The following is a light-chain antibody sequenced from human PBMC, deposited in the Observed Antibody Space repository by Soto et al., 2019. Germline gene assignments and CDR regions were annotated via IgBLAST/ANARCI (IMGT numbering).Light chain of an antibody. V-gene: IGLV2-14*01. J-gene: IGLJ2*01. CDR3: SSYTSSSTSNLV. Sequence: QSALTQPASVSGSPGQSITISCTGTSSDVGGYNYVSWYQQNPGKAPKLMIYDVSNRPSGVSNRFSGSKSGNTASLTISGHQAEDVADYYCSSYTSSSTSNLVFGGGTNLTVL. CDR1: SSDVGGYNY. CDR2: DVS.